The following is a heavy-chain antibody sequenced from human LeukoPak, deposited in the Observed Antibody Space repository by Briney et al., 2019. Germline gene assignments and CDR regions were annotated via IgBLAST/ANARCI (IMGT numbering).Heavy chain of an antibody. CDR2: LYTSGST. CDR3: ARRDDAFDI. CDR1: GGSITSYY. V-gene: IGHV4-4*07. Sequence: SETLSLTCTVSGGSITSYYWSWIRQSAGKGLEWIGRLYTSGSTDYNPSLKSRVTMSIDTSKSQFSLKLTSVTAADTAVYYCARRDDAFDIWGQGTMVTVSS. J-gene: IGHJ3*02.